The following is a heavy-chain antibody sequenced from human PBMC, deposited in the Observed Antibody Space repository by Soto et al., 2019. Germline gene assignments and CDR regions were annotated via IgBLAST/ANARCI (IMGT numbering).Heavy chain of an antibody. D-gene: IGHD5-12*01. V-gene: IGHV1-69*12. Sequence: QVQLVQSGAEVKKPESSVKVSCKAPGGTFSTYAISWVGQAPGQGLEWMGGIIPMFGTANYAQRFQDRVTITADESTNTVYMELSSLRSEDTAVYFCASGIRLWLRRINNGYSGWGQGTLVTVSS. CDR1: GGTFSTYA. CDR2: IIPMFGTA. J-gene: IGHJ4*02. CDR3: ASGIRLWLRRINNGYSG.